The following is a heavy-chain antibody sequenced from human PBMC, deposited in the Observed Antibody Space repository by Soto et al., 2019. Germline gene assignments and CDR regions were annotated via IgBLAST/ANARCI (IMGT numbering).Heavy chain of an antibody. CDR2: ISAYNGNT. V-gene: IGHV1-18*01. Sequence: ASVKVSCKASGYTFTSYGISWVRQAPGQGLEWMGWISAYNGNTNYAQKLQGRVTMTTDTSTSTAYMELRSLRSDDTAVYYCARDSVDIVVVPAANYYYYYMDVWGKGTTVTVSS. CDR1: GYTFTSYG. D-gene: IGHD2-2*01. J-gene: IGHJ6*03. CDR3: ARDSVDIVVVPAANYYYYYMDV.